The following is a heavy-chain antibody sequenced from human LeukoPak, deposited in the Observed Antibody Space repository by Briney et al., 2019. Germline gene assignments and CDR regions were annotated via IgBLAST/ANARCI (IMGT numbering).Heavy chain of an antibody. D-gene: IGHD3-3*01. J-gene: IGHJ4*02. CDR3: AKLSYYDFWSGYYPLLSY. CDR1: GFTFSSYA. CDR2: ISGSGGST. V-gene: IGHV3-23*01. Sequence: GGSLRLSCAASGFTFSSYAMSWVRQAPGKGLEWVSAISGSGGSTYYADSVKGRFTISRDNSKNTLYLQMNSLRAEHTAVYYCAKLSYYDFWSGYYPLLSYWGQGTLVTVSS.